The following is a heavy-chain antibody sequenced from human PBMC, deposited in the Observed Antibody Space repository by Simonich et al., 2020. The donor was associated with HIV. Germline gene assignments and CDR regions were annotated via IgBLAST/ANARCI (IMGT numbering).Heavy chain of an antibody. CDR3: AKSGGYSYGSNFDY. V-gene: IGHV3-9*01. D-gene: IGHD5-18*01. CDR2: ISWNSGSR. J-gene: IGHJ4*02. Sequence: VQLVESGGGLVQPGRSLRLSCAASGFTFDDYAMHWVRQAPWKGLEGVSGISWNSGSRGYADSVKGRFTISRDNAKNSLYLQMNGLRAEDTALYYCAKSGGYSYGSNFDYWGQGTLVTVSS. CDR1: GFTFDDYA.